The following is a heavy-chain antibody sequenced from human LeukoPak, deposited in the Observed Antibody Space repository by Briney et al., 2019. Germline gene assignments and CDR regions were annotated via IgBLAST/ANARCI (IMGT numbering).Heavy chain of an antibody. CDR1: GGSISSYY. V-gene: IGHV4-59*01. D-gene: IGHD1-14*01. J-gene: IGHJ4*02. CDR2: IYYSGST. Sequence: PSETLSLTCTVSGGSISSYYWRWIRQPPGKGLEWIGYIYYSGSTNYNPSLKSRVTISVDTSKNQFSLKLSSVTSADTAVYYCAREGPGGYFDYWGQGTLVTVSS. CDR3: AREGPGGYFDY.